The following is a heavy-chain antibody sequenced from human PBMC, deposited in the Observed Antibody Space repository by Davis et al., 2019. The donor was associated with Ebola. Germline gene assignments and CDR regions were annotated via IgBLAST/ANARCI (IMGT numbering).Heavy chain of an antibody. J-gene: IGHJ6*03. D-gene: IGHD1-26*01. CDR2: IYNRGTT. Sequence: MPSETLSLTCTVASGSVNSNVYSWNWIRQSPEKGLEWIGFIYNRGTTNYNPSLNSRVTISKDTSRNQFSLELRSVTAADTAVYYCAALFSGSYLAYVDVWDKGTTVTVS. CDR1: SGSVNSNVYS. CDR3: AALFSGSYLAYVDV. V-gene: IGHV4-61*08.